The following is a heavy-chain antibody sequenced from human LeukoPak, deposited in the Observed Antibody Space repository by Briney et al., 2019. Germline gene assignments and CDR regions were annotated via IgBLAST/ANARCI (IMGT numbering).Heavy chain of an antibody. V-gene: IGHV3-23*01. D-gene: IGHD3-22*01. CDR1: GFTFSSYA. Sequence: GGSLRLSCAASGFTFSSYAMSWVRQAPGKGLEWDTAIINDGSGTNYAHFMKARFTISRDNSKNTKFLQMNSLRAEDTALYYCAKGSSGYFVDLWGQGTLVTVSS. CDR2: IINDGSGT. J-gene: IGHJ5*02. CDR3: AKGSSGYFVDL.